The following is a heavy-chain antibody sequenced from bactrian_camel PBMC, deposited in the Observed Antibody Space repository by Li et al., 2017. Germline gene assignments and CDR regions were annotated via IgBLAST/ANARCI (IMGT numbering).Heavy chain of an antibody. D-gene: IGHD6*01. CDR1: GFTFRD. Sequence: VQLVESGGSLVQPGGSLKLSCTVSGFTFRDMSWVRQAPGKGLEWVSRIANSGGTTYYADFVKGRFTISRDNAKNILYLQMNNLKTDDTAAYYCAADPYGGSWYLTYWGQGTQVTVS. V-gene: IGHV3S40*01. CDR2: IANSGGTT. J-gene: IGHJ4*01. CDR3: AADPYGGSWYLTY.